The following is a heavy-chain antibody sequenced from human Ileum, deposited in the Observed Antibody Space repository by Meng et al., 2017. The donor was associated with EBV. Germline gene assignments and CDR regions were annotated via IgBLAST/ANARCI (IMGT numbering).Heavy chain of an antibody. D-gene: IGHD3-16*01. V-gene: IGHV4-39*01. CDR2: IYYSGAT. J-gene: IGHJ5*02. CDR3: ARHLRQGLIGYWFDP. Sequence: HLNRRESDPGLVKPSGTLSLPCTVSGGSISSSNSYWAWIRQPPGKGLEWIASIYYSGATYYNPTLRSRVTTSVDTSKNQLSLKLSSVTAADTAVYYCARHLRQGLIGYWFDPWGQGTLVTVSS. CDR1: GGSISSSNSY.